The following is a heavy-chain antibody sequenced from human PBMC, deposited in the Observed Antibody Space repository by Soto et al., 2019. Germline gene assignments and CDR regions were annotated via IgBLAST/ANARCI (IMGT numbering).Heavy chain of an antibody. Sequence: ASVKVSCKVSGYTLSDLSMYWVRQAPGKGLEWMGGYVPEDGETVYAQNFQGRITMTEDAATDTANMELSSLRSDDTAIYYCATSSTFGTIKPPDYWGQGTLVTVSS. CDR2: YVPEDGET. CDR1: GYTLSDLS. V-gene: IGHV1-24*01. D-gene: IGHD3-16*01. J-gene: IGHJ4*02. CDR3: ATSSTFGTIKPPDY.